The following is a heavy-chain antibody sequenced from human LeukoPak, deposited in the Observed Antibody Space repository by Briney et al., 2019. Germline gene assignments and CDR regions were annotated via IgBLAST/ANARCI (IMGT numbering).Heavy chain of an antibody. Sequence: SETLSLTCTVSGGSISGSRSYWGWIRQPPGKGLEWIGSVFHSGTTYYNPSLKSRHTISVDTSKNQFSLKLRSVTAADTAVYFCARRDYSGDNPVLDFWGQGTLVTVSS. D-gene: IGHD4-23*01. J-gene: IGHJ4*02. CDR1: GGSISGSRSY. CDR3: ARRDYSGDNPVLDF. CDR2: VFHSGTT. V-gene: IGHV4-39*01.